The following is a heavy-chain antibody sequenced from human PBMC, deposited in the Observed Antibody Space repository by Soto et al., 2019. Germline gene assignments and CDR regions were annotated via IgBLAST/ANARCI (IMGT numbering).Heavy chain of an antibody. J-gene: IGHJ4*02. Sequence: QVQLVQSGAEVKKPGSSVKVSCKTSGVTFNTFAISWVRQAPGQGLEYMGGIIPVLGPANYAQRFQGRVTITADKSTSTAYLELSYLTSEDTAVYYCARAAKRYFDYWGQRTLVTVSS. CDR1: GVTFNTFA. CDR2: IIPVLGPA. CDR3: ARAAKRYFDY. V-gene: IGHV1-69*06.